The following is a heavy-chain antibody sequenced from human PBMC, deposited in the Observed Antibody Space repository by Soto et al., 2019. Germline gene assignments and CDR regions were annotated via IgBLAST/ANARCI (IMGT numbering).Heavy chain of an antibody. V-gene: IGHV3-23*01. Sequence: GGSLRLSCAASGFTFSSYAMSWVRQAPGKGLEWVSAISGSGGSTYYADSVKGRFTISRDNSKNTLYLQMNSLRAEDTAVYYCAKAAIIDHDYGGNWYYYYGMDVWGQGTTVTVSS. CDR1: GFTFSSYA. D-gene: IGHD4-17*01. CDR3: AKAAIIDHDYGGNWYYYYGMDV. J-gene: IGHJ6*02. CDR2: ISGSGGST.